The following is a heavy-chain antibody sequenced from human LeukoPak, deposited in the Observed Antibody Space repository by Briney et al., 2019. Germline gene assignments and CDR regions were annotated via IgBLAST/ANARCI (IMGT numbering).Heavy chain of an antibody. Sequence: PSETLSLTCTVSGGSISSSSYYWGWIRQPPGKGLEWIGSIYYSGSTNYNPSLKSRVTISVDKSKNQFSLKLTSVTAADTAVYYCARSPAVAGHNWFDPWGQGTLVTVSS. CDR1: GGSISSSSYY. V-gene: IGHV4-39*07. D-gene: IGHD6-19*01. J-gene: IGHJ5*02. CDR3: ARSPAVAGHNWFDP. CDR2: IYYSGST.